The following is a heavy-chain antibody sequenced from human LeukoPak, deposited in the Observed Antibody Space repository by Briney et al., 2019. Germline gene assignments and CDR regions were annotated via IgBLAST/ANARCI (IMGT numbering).Heavy chain of an antibody. CDR2: ISYDGSNK. CDR3: AQIGSIAAAGTDY. D-gene: IGHD6-13*01. Sequence: PGGSLRLSCAASGFTFSSYAMHWVRQAPGKGLEWAAVISYDGSNKYYADSVKGRFTISRDNSKNTLYLQMNSLRAEDTAVYYCAQIGSIAAAGTDYWGQGTLVTVSS. V-gene: IGHV3-30*04. J-gene: IGHJ4*02. CDR1: GFTFSSYA.